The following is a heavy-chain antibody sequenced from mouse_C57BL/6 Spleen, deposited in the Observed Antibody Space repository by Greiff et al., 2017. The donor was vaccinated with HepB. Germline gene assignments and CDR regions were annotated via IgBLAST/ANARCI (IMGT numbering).Heavy chain of an antibody. V-gene: IGHV1-55*01. D-gene: IGHD2-2*01. CDR2: IYPGSGST. CDR1: GYTFTSYW. J-gene: IGHJ3*01. CDR3: ARSSTMVTGVAY. Sequence: QVQLQQPGAELVKPGASVKMSCKASGYTFTSYWITWVKQRPGQGLEWIGDIYPGSGSTNYNKKFKSKATLTVDTSSSTAYMQLSSLTSEDSAVYYCARSSTMVTGVAYWGQGTLVTVSA.